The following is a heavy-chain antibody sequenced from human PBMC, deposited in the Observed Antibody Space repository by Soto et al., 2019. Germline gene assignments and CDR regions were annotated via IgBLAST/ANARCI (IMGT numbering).Heavy chain of an antibody. D-gene: IGHD3-16*01. CDR1: GYSFTSYW. J-gene: IGHJ5*02. V-gene: IGHV5-51*01. CDR2: IYPGDSDT. CDR3: ARFVFGVKRLNWFDP. Sequence: PGESLKISCKGSGYSFTSYWIGWVRQMPGKGLEWMGIIYPGDSDTRYSPSFQGQVTTSADKSISTAYLQWSSLKASDTAMYYCARFVFGVKRLNWFDPWGQGTLVTVSS.